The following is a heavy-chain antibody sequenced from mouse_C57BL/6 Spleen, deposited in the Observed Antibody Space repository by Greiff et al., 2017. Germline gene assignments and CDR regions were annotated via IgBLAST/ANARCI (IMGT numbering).Heavy chain of an antibody. J-gene: IGHJ4*01. CDR3: ARAHYYGSTYYYAMDY. Sequence: QVHVKQSGAELARPGASVKLSCKASGYTFTSYGISWVKQRTGQGLEWIGEIYPRSGNTYYNEKFKGKATLTADKSSSTAYMERRSLTSEDSAVYFCARAHYYGSTYYYAMDYWGQGTSVTVSS. D-gene: IGHD1-1*01. V-gene: IGHV1-81*01. CDR2: IYPRSGNT. CDR1: GYTFTSYG.